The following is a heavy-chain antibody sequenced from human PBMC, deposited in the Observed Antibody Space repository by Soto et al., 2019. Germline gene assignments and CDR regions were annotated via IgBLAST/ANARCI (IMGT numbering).Heavy chain of an antibody. CDR3: ARRVRDYDSSGYYYYYYYGMDV. CDR1: GGSLSSSSYY. CDR2: IYYSGST. D-gene: IGHD3-22*01. J-gene: IGHJ6*02. Sequence: PSETLSLTCTVSGGSLSSSSYYLGWIRQPPGKGLEWIGSIYYSGSTYYNPSLKSRVTISVDTSKNQFSLKLSSVTAADTAVYYCARRVRDYDSSGYYYYYYYGMDVWGQGTTVTVSS. V-gene: IGHV4-39*01.